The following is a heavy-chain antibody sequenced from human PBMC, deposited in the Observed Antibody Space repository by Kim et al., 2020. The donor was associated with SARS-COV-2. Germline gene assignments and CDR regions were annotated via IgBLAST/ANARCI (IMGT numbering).Heavy chain of an antibody. J-gene: IGHJ6*03. CDR2: INPNSGGT. Sequence: ASVKVSCKASGYTFTGYYMHWVRQAPGQGLEWMGRINPNSGGTNYAQKFQGRVTMTRDTSISTAYMELSRLRSDDTAVYYCARGIAVAGINYYYYMDVWGKGTTVTVSS. CDR1: GYTFTGYY. V-gene: IGHV1-2*06. D-gene: IGHD6-19*01. CDR3: ARGIAVAGINYYYYMDV.